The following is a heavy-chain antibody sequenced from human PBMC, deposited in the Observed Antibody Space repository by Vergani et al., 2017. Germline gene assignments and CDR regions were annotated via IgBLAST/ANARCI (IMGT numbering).Heavy chain of an antibody. D-gene: IGHD2-15*01. CDR3: AGGAVVVVAATPNYYYYYGMDV. V-gene: IGHV3-21*01. CDR2: ISSSSSYI. Sequence: EVQLVESGGGLVKPGGSLRLSCAASGFTFSSYSMNWVRQAPGKGLEWVSSISSSSSYIYYADSVKGRFTISRDNAKNSLYLQMNSLRAEDTAVYYCAGGAVVVVAATPNYYYYYGMDVWGQGTTVTVSS. J-gene: IGHJ6*02. CDR1: GFTFSSYS.